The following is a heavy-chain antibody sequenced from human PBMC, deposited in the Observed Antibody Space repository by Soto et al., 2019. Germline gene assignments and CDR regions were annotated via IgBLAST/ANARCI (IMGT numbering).Heavy chain of an antibody. CDR3: VKDQKHYYYGMDV. J-gene: IGHJ6*02. V-gene: IGHV3-64D*08. CDR2: ISSNGGST. Sequence: GGSLRLSCSASGFTFSSYAMHWVRQAPGKGLEYVSAISSNGGSTYYADSVKGRFTIPRDNSKNTLYLQMSSLRAEDTAVYYCVKDQKHYYYGMDVWGQGTTVTVSS. CDR1: GFTFSSYA.